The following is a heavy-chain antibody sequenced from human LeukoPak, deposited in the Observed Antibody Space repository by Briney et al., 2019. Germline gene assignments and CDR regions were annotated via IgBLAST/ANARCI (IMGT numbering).Heavy chain of an antibody. V-gene: IGHV1-18*01. Sequence: ASVKVSCKASGYTFTSYGINWVRQAPGQGLEWMGWISAYNGNTNYAQKLQGRVTMTTDTSTSTAYMELRSLRSDDTAVYYCARDQAGPYSSGWYNFDYWGQGTLVTVSS. CDR3: ARDQAGPYSSGWYNFDY. J-gene: IGHJ4*02. D-gene: IGHD6-19*01. CDR2: ISAYNGNT. CDR1: GYTFTSYG.